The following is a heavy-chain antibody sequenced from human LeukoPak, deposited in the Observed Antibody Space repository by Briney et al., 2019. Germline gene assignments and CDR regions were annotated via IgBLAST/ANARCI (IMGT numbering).Heavy chain of an antibody. V-gene: IGHV1-46*01. CDR2: IDPSGGST. J-gene: IGHJ5*02. Sequence: PGASVKVSCKASGYTFTSCYMHWVRQAPGQGLEWMGIIDPSGGSTSYAQKFQGRVTMTRDTSTSTVYMELSSLRSEDTAVYYCAGEYKVAYTRGGIDPWGQGTLVTVSS. CDR3: AGEYKVAYTRGGIDP. CDR1: GYTFTSCY. D-gene: IGHD1-14*01.